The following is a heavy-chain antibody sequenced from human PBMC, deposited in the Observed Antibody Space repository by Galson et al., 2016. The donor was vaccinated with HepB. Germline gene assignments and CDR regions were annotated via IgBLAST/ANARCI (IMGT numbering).Heavy chain of an antibody. CDR2: IYYSGST. CDR3: ARDKPRGYESSGYPDAFDI. CDR1: GGSISSNSYY. J-gene: IGHJ3*02. D-gene: IGHD3-22*01. V-gene: IGHV4-39*02. Sequence: SETLSLTCTVYGGSISSNSYYWGWIRQPPGKGLEWIGNIYYSGSTYYNPSLKSRVTISVDTSKNQFSLKLSSVTAADTAVYYCARDKPRGYESSGYPDAFDIWGQGTLVTVSS.